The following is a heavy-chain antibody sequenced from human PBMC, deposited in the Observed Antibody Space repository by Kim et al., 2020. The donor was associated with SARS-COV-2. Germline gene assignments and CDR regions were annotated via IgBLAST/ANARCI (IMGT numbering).Heavy chain of an antibody. D-gene: IGHD2-21*02. CDR2: IRSKAYGGTT. CDR1: GFTFGDYA. V-gene: IGHV3-49*03. J-gene: IGHJ6*02. Sequence: GGSLRLSCTASGFTFGDYAMSWFRQAPGKGLEWVGFIRSKAYGGTTEYAASVKGRFTISRDDSKSIAYLQMNSLKTEDTAVYYCTREAPLHIVVVTAGMDVWGQGTTVTVSS. CDR3: TREAPLHIVVVTAGMDV.